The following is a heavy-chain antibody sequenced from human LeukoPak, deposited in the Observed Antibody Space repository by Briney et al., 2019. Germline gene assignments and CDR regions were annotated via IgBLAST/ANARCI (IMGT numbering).Heavy chain of an antibody. J-gene: IGHJ4*02. CDR3: AIRNY. CDR1: GFTFSSYG. CDR2: ISASGGST. Sequence: GGSLRLSCAASGFTFSSYGMHWVRQAPGKGLERVSGISASGGSTYYADSVRGRFTISRDNSKNMLYLQMNSLRAEDTAVYYCAIRNYWGQGTLVTVSS. V-gene: IGHV3-23*01. D-gene: IGHD3-3*01.